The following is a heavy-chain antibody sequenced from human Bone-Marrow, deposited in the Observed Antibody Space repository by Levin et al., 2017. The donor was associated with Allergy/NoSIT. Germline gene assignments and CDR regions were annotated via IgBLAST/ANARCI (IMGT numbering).Heavy chain of an antibody. CDR2: IFHTGST. CDR3: THRAWLLPSNDAFNI. D-gene: IGHD3-22*01. Sequence: LSQTLSLTCSVSGVSIINSNWWTWVRQPPGKGLEWIGEIFHTGSTNYNPSLKSRVTISVDKSKNQLSLKLTSVTAADTAVYYCTHRAWLLPSNDAFNIWGQGTMVTVSS. CDR1: GVSIINSNW. V-gene: IGHV4-4*02. J-gene: IGHJ3*02.